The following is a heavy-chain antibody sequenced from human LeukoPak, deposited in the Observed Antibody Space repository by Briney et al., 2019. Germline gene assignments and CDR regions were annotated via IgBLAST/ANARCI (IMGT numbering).Heavy chain of an antibody. Sequence: PGGSLRLSCAASEFSVGSNYMTWVRQAPGKGLEWIGSIYYSGSTYYNPSLESRVTMSLDTSKNQFSLKLSSVTAADTAVYYCARDENGYVWGSFRAWGQGTLVTVSS. J-gene: IGHJ5*02. CDR3: ARDENGYVWGSFRA. V-gene: IGHV4-39*07. D-gene: IGHD3-16*02. CDR1: EFSVGSNY. CDR2: IYYSGST.